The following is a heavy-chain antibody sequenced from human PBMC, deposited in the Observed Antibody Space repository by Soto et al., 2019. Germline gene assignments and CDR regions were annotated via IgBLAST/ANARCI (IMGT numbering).Heavy chain of an antibody. CDR2: ISGSGGYT. CDR3: ASMGNNACRD. D-gene: IGHD1-1*01. Sequence: GGSLGLSCAASGFTFRNYAMTWVRQAPGKGLEWVSGISGSGGYTSYTDSVKGRFTISRDTAKNTIYLQINRLTDDLTATHYFASMGNNACRDWGQGTLVTVSS. V-gene: IGHV3-23*01. CDR1: GFTFRNYA. J-gene: IGHJ4*02.